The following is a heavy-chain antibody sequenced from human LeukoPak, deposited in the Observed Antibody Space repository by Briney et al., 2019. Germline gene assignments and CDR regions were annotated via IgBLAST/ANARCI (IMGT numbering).Heavy chain of an antibody. D-gene: IGHD3-9*01. CDR3: AKARDVLRYFDWLD. CDR2: ISGSGGST. CDR1: GFTFSSYA. Sequence: PGGSLRLSCAASGFTFSSYAMSWVRQAPGKGLEWVSAISGSGGSTYYADSVKGRFTISRDNSKNTLYLQMNSLRAEDTAVYYCAKARDVLRYFDWLDWGQGTLVTVSS. J-gene: IGHJ4*02. V-gene: IGHV3-23*01.